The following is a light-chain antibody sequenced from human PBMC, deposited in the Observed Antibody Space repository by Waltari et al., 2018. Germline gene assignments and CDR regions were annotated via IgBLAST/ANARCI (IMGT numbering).Light chain of an antibody. CDR1: SSNIGSNT. CDR3: AAWDDSLNAVV. Sequence: QSVLTQPPSASGTPGQRVTISCSGSSSNIGSNTVNWYQQLPGTAPKHLIYSNNQRPSGVPDRFSGSKSVTSASLAISGLQSEDEADYYCAAWDDSLNAVVFGGGTKLTVL. CDR2: SNN. J-gene: IGLJ2*01. V-gene: IGLV1-44*01.